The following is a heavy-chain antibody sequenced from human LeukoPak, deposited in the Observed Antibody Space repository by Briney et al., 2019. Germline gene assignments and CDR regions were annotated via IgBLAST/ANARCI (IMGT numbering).Heavy chain of an antibody. V-gene: IGHV3-23*01. CDR1: GFPFSSYA. D-gene: IGHD5-18*01. J-gene: IGHJ4*02. CDR2: ISGSGGST. CDR3: AKGGYSYGYGYFDY. Sequence: SGGSLRLSCAASGFPFSSYAMSWVRQAPGKGLEWVSAISGSGGSTYYADSVKGRFTISRDNSKNTLYLQMNSLRAEDTAVYYCAKGGYSYGYGYFDYWGQGTLVTVSS.